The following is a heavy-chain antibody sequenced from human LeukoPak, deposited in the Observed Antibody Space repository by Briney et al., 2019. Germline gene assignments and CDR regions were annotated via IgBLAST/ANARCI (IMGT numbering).Heavy chain of an antibody. D-gene: IGHD2-2*02. CDR3: ARADLGYCSSTSCYTMDY. CDR1: GYTFTGYY. Sequence: ASVKVSCKASGYTFTGYYMHWVRQAPGQGLEWMGWINPNSGGTNYAQKFQGRVTMTRGTSISTAYMELSRLRSDDTAVYYCARADLGYCSSTSCYTMDYWGQGTLVTVSS. V-gene: IGHV1-2*02. J-gene: IGHJ4*02. CDR2: INPNSGGT.